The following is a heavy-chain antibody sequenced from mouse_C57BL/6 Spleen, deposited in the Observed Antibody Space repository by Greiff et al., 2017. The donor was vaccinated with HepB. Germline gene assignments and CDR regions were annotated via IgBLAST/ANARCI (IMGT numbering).Heavy chain of an antibody. V-gene: IGHV1-53*01. CDR1: GYTFTSYW. CDR2: INPSNGGT. Sequence: QVHVKQPGTELVKPGASVKLSCKASGYTFTSYWMHWVKQRPGQGLEWIGNINPSNGGTNYNEKFKSKATLTVDKSSSTAYMQLSSLTSEDSAVYYCAREGDILPFDYWGQGTTLTVSS. CDR3: AREGDILPFDY. J-gene: IGHJ2*01. D-gene: IGHD1-1*01.